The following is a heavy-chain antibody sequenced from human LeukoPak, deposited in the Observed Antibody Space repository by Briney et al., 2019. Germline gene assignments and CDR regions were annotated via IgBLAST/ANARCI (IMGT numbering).Heavy chain of an antibody. CDR3: ASSGYSYGSFDY. J-gene: IGHJ4*02. V-gene: IGHV4-59*01. CDR2: VFHSGYT. CDR1: GGSITTYY. Sequence: SETLSLTCTVSGGSITTYYWHWIRQPPGKGLEWIGYVFHSGYTNYNPSLKSPVTTSVDTSKNQFSLKLTSVTAADTAVYYCASSGYSYGSFDYWGQGTLVTVSS. D-gene: IGHD5-18*01.